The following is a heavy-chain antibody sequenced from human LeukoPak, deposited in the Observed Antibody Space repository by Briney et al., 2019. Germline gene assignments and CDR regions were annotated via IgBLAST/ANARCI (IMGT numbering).Heavy chain of an antibody. D-gene: IGHD2-2*01. V-gene: IGHV3-9*01. Sequence: GRSLRLSWAASGFTLDDYAMHWVRQAPRKGLGWVSGISWNRGRIGYADYRKGRITISRDNDKSSLYLQMNSMRAEDAALYYCAKDTGSAVPAAMPSYYYGMDVWGQGTTVTVSS. CDR1: GFTLDDYA. CDR3: AKDTGSAVPAAMPSYYYGMDV. CDR2: ISWNRGRI. J-gene: IGHJ6*02.